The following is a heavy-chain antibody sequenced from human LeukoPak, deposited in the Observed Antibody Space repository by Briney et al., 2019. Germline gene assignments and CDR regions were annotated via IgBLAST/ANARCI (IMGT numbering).Heavy chain of an antibody. D-gene: IGHD3-16*02. CDR1: GGTFSSYA. V-gene: IGHV1-69*05. CDR2: IIPIFGTA. J-gene: IGHJ4*02. Sequence: SVKVSCKASGGTFSSYAISWVRQAPGQGLEWMGRIIPIFGTANYAQKFQGRVTITTDESTSTAYMELSSLRSEDTAVYYCARGYDYVWGSYRSILASRYKFEYWGQGTLSPSPQ. CDR3: ARGYDYVWGSYRSILASRYKFEY.